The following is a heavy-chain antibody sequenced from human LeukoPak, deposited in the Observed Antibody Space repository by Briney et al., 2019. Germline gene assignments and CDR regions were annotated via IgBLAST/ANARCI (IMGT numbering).Heavy chain of an antibody. Sequence: SETLSLTCTVSGGSNSTYYWSWIRQSPGKGLEWIGHIYYSGSTSYNPSLKSRVTISVDTSKNQFSLNLSSVTAADTAVYYCARQAWNGTYYYWGQGTLVTVSS. V-gene: IGHV4-59*08. J-gene: IGHJ4*02. CDR1: GGSNSTYY. CDR2: IYYSGST. CDR3: ARQAWNGTYYY. D-gene: IGHD1-26*01.